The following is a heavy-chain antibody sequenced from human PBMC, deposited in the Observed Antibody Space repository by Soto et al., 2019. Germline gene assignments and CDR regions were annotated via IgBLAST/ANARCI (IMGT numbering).Heavy chain of an antibody. V-gene: IGHV1-46*01. CDR1: GYTFTSYY. D-gene: IGHD1-1*01. CDR3: ATKKLSSYAVNDVGPFDY. J-gene: IGHJ4*02. CDR2: INPSGGST. Sequence: GASVKVSCKASGYTFTSYYMHWVRQAPGQGLEWMGIINPSGGSTSYAQKFQGRVTMARDTSTSTVYMELSSLRSEDTAVYYCATKKLSSYAVNDVGPFDYWGQGTLVTVSS.